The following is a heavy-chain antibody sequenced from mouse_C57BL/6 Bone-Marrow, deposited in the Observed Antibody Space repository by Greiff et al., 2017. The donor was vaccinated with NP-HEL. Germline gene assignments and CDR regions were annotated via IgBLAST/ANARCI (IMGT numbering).Heavy chain of an antibody. CDR2: ISGGGGNT. J-gene: IGHJ1*03. D-gene: IGHD2-1*01. CDR1: GFTFSSYT. Sequence: EVQGVESGGGLVKPGGSLKLSCAASGFTFSSYTMSWVRQTPEKRLEWVATISGGGGNTYYPDSVKGRFTISRDNAKNTLYLQMSSLRSEDTALYYCARGEIYYGPWYFDVWGTGTTVTVSS. CDR3: ARGEIYYGPWYFDV. V-gene: IGHV5-9*01.